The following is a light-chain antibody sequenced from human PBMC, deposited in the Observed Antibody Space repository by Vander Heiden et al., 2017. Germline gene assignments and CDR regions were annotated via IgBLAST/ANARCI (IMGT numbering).Light chain of an antibody. CDR2: AAS. V-gene: IGKV1-39*01. CDR1: QSINNY. J-gene: IGKJ2*01. Sequence: DIQLTQSPSSLSASIGDRVTITCRASQSINNYLNRYQQNPGKAPKLLIYAASTMQRGVPSRFSGSGSGTDFSLTISSLQPEDVATYYCQQSYSTPMHTFGQGTKLEIK. CDR3: QQSYSTPMHT.